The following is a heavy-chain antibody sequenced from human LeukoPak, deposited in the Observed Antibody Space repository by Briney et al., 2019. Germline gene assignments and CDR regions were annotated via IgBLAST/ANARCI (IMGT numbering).Heavy chain of an antibody. CDR3: ARTSGGAYYYYYYYMDV. V-gene: IGHV3-21*01. CDR1: GFTFSSYS. D-gene: IGHD1-14*01. J-gene: IGHJ6*03. Sequence: GGSLRLSCAASGFTFSSYSMNWVRQAPGKGLEWVSSISSSSSYIYYADSVKGRFTISRDNAKNSLYLQMNSLRAEDTAVYYCARTSGGAYYYYYYYMDVWGKGTTVTVSS. CDR2: ISSSSSYI.